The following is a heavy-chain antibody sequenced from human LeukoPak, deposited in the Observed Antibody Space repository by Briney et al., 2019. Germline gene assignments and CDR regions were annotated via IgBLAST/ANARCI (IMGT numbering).Heavy chain of an antibody. D-gene: IGHD6-13*01. Sequence: GGSLRLSCAASGLTVSSDYMSWVRQAPGKGLECVSVIYSGGRTYYADSVKGRFTISRDNSKNTLYLQMNSLRAEDTAVYYCASIVAAGKGYFDYWGQGTLVTVSS. CDR2: IYSGGRT. V-gene: IGHV3-66*01. CDR3: ASIVAAGKGYFDY. CDR1: GLTVSSDY. J-gene: IGHJ4*02.